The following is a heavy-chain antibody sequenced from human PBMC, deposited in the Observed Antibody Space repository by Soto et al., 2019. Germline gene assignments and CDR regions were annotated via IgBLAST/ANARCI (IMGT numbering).Heavy chain of an antibody. V-gene: IGHV3-74*03. Sequence: EVQLVESGGDLVQPGGSLRLSCAASGFIFSGDWMHWVRQVPGKGLEWVSRINTDGGSSAYADSVKGRFTISRDNAKNTLYLQMKGLRAEDTAVYYCAREAGYCSRTSCYRRAFDTWGQGTTVTVSS. J-gene: IGHJ3*02. CDR1: GFIFSGDW. CDR2: INTDGGSS. D-gene: IGHD2-2*01. CDR3: AREAGYCSRTSCYRRAFDT.